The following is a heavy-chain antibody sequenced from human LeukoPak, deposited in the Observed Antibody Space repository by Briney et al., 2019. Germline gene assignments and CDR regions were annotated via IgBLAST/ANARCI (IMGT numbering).Heavy chain of an antibody. CDR1: GYTFTSYG. CDR2: ISAYNCNT. CDR3: ATGEVSSAIMRDPRAMDV. Sequence: GASVKLSRKASGYTFTSYGISWVRQPPGQGRVGMGWISAYNCNTNYAQKSQDRVTNTGDTSTDPAYMELSSLRSEDPAVSYCATGEVSSAIMRDPRAMDVWGKGTTVTVSS. D-gene: IGHD3-16*01. J-gene: IGHJ6*03. V-gene: IGHV1-18*01.